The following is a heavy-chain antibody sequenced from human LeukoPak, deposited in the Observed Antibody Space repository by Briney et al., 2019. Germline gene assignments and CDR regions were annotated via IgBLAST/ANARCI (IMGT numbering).Heavy chain of an antibody. CDR2: IYSGGMT. D-gene: IGHD1-14*01. J-gene: IGHJ4*02. CDR1: GGSISSGDYY. CDR3: ARHFDHPTAYFDP. Sequence: SETLSLTCTVTGGSISSGDYYWSSLRQPPGKGLEWIASIYSGGMTFYSPSLKSRLTISADMSRNHFSLRLSSVTAADTALYFCARHFDHPTAYFDPWGQGSLVTVSS. V-gene: IGHV4-39*01.